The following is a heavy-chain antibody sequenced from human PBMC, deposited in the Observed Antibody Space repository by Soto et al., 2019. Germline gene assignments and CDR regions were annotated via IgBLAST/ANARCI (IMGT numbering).Heavy chain of an antibody. D-gene: IGHD3-22*01. CDR1: GFTFSSYW. CDR3: ARVSYYDSSGYYYSYYYYYGMDV. Sequence: GGSLRLYCAASGFTFSSYWMSWVRQAPGKGLEWVANIKQDGSEKYYVDSVKGRFTISRDNAKNSLYLQMNSLRAEDTAVYYCARVSYYDSSGYYYSYYYYYGMDVWGQGTTVTVSS. V-gene: IGHV3-7*03. J-gene: IGHJ6*02. CDR2: IKQDGSEK.